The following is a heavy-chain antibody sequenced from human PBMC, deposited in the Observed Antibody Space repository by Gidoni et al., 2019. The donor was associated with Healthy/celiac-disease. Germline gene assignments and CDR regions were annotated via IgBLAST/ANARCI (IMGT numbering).Heavy chain of an antibody. V-gene: IGHV3-9*01. CDR3: AKAYCSSTSCYHFDY. CDR1: GFTFDDYA. J-gene: IGHJ4*02. CDR2: ISWNSGSI. Sequence: EVQLVESGGGLVQPGRSLRLSCAASGFTFDDYAMHWVRQAPGKGLEWVSGISWNSGSIGYADSVKGRFTISRDNAKNSLYLQMNSLRAEDTALYYCAKAYCSSTSCYHFDYWGQGTLVTVSS. D-gene: IGHD2-2*01.